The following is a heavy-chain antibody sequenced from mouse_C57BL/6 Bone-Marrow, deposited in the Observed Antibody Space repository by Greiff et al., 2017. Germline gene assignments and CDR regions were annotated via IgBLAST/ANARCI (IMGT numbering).Heavy chain of an antibody. V-gene: IGHV1-81*01. J-gene: IGHJ3*01. CDR1: GYTFTSYG. CDR2: IYPRSGNT. D-gene: IGHD2-5*01. Sequence: LVESGAELARPGASVKLSCKASGYTFTSYGISWVKQRTGQGLEWIGEIYPRSGNTYYNEKFKGKATLTADKSSSTAYMELRSLTSEDSAVYFCARRGGYYSNWFAYWGQGTLVTVSA. CDR3: ARRGGYYSNWFAY.